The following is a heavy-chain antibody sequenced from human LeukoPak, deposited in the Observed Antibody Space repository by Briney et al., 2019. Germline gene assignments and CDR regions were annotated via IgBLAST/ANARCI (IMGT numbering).Heavy chain of an antibody. D-gene: IGHD6-6*01. CDR2: IKQDGSEK. CDR3: ARGYSSSSVLVDY. J-gene: IGHJ4*02. CDR1: GFTFNSYA. Sequence: GGSLRLSCAASGFTFNSYAMHWVRQAPGKGLEWVANIKQDGSEKYCVDSVKGRFTISRDNAKNSLYLQMNSLRAEDTAVYYCARGYSSSSVLVDYWGQGTLVTVSS. V-gene: IGHV3-7*01.